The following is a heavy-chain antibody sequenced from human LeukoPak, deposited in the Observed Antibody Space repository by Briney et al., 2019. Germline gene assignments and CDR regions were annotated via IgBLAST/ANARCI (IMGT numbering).Heavy chain of an antibody. V-gene: IGHV3-23*01. J-gene: IGHJ6*03. CDR1: GFTFISHA. CDR2: MSGTRHTT. D-gene: IGHD3-22*01. Sequence: GGSLRLSCAASGFTFISHAMNWVRHSPQRGLEWVSTMSGTRHTTFYADSVKGRFTIPRDNRKNILYLDITNARDEDAAIYYCARAPYYYDSAGYYYMDAWGKGTTVIVSS. CDR3: ARAPYYYDSAGYYYMDA.